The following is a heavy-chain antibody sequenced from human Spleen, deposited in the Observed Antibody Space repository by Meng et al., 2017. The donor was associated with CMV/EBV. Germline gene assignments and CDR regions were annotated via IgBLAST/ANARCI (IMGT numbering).Heavy chain of an antibody. V-gene: IGHV3-23*01. Sequence: GGSLRLSCAASGVTFSNYGMSWVRQAPGKGLEWVSGISGSGDITYYPDSVKGRFTISRDNSKNTLYLQINSLRAEDTAVYYCAKDMGGRFCSASSCYTALDQWGQGTLVTAPQ. D-gene: IGHD2-2*02. CDR1: GVTFSNYG. CDR2: ISGSGDIT. J-gene: IGHJ4*02. CDR3: AKDMGGRFCSASSCYTALDQ.